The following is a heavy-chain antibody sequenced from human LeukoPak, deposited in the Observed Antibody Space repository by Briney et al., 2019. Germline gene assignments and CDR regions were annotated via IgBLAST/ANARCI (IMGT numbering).Heavy chain of an antibody. D-gene: IGHD3-16*01. V-gene: IGHV1-69*05. CDR2: IIPIFGTA. J-gene: IGHJ6*03. Sequence: SVKVSCKASGGTFSSYAISWVRQAPGQGLEWMGGIIPIFGTANYAQKFQGRVTITTDESTSTAYMELSSLRSEDTAVYYCARDGEPRRFGYYYYMDVWGKGTTVTVSS. CDR3: ARDGEPRRFGYYYYMDV. CDR1: GGTFSSYA.